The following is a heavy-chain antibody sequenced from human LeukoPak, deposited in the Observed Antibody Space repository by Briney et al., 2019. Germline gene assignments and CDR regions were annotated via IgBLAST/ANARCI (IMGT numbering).Heavy chain of an antibody. CDR1: GFTFGDYA. D-gene: IGHD3-10*01. Sequence: GGSLRLSCTASGFTFGDYAMSWVRQAPGKGLEWVGVIRSKAYGGTTDYAASVKGRFTISRDDSKSVAYLQMNSLNTDDTALYYCTRHYYGSGSYYKFDSWGQGTLVTVSS. CDR3: TRHYYGSGSYYKFDS. V-gene: IGHV3-49*04. CDR2: IRSKAYGGTT. J-gene: IGHJ4*02.